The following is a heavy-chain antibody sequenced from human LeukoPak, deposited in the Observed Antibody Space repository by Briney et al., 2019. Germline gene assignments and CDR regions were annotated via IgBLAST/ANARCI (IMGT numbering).Heavy chain of an antibody. J-gene: IGHJ3*02. CDR1: GYSISSGYY. V-gene: IGHV4-38-2*02. CDR2: IYHSGST. Sequence: PSETLSLTCTVSGYSISSGYYWAWIRQPPGKGLEWIGSIYHSGSTYYNPSLKSRVTISVDTSKYQFSLKLSSVTAADTAVYYCASGTIPDASDIWGQGTMVTVSS. D-gene: IGHD3-3*01. CDR3: ASGTIPDASDI.